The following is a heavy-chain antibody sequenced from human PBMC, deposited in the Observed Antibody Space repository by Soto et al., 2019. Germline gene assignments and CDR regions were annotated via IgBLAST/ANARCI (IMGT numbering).Heavy chain of an antibody. Sequence: QVHLVESGGGVVQPGRSLRLSCAASGLTFSNYAMHWVRQAPGKGLEWVAFISYDGTNRCYPDSVKGRFTISRDNSKNTLYLQMNSLTTEDSAVYSCARESSSTATAGGDGSSKDYCGQGTLVTVSS. D-gene: IGHD6-25*01. CDR2: ISYDGTNR. V-gene: IGHV3-30-3*01. J-gene: IGHJ4*02. CDR1: GLTFSNYA. CDR3: ARESSSTATAGGDGSSKDY.